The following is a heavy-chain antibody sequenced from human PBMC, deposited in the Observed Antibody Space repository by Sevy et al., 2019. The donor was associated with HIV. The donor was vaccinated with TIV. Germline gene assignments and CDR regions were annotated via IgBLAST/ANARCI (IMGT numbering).Heavy chain of an antibody. Sequence: GGSLRLSCAASGFTFSNAWMSWVRQAPGKGLEWVGRIKSKTDGGTTDYAAPVKGRFTISRDDSKNTLYLQMNSLKTEDTAVYYCTTDGAAAAGTLDYWGQGTRVTVSS. CDR1: GFTFSNAW. V-gene: IGHV3-15*01. D-gene: IGHD6-13*01. CDR2: IKSKTDGGTT. J-gene: IGHJ4*02. CDR3: TTDGAAAAGTLDY.